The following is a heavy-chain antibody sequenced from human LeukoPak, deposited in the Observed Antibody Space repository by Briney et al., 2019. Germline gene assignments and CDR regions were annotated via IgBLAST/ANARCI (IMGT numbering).Heavy chain of an antibody. J-gene: IGHJ2*01. CDR1: GGSISSSSYY. CDR2: IYYSGST. V-gene: IGHV4-39*01. Sequence: SETLSLTCTVAGGSISSSSYYWGWIRQPPAKGPEWIGSIYYSGSTYYNPSLKSRVTISVGRSKNQFSLKLSSVTAADTAVYYCARQGSSQYSSGWLGWYFDLWGRGTLVTVSS. CDR3: ARQGSSQYSSGWLGWYFDL. D-gene: IGHD6-19*01.